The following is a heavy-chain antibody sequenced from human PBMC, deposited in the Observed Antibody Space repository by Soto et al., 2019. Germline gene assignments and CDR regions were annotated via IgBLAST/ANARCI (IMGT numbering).Heavy chain of an antibody. V-gene: IGHV3-72*01. CDR3: TRDNMGSYDY. CDR2: SRDKPNRYAS. D-gene: IGHD1-26*01. CDR1: GFTFSDYH. J-gene: IGHJ4*02. Sequence: EVQLVESGGGLVQPGGSLRLSCAASGFTFSDYHLDWVRQAPGKGPEWIGRSRDKPNRYASEYAASVKDRFTISRDDSNNSVYLQMSSLKTEDTAVYYCTRDNMGSYDYWGQGTLVTVSS.